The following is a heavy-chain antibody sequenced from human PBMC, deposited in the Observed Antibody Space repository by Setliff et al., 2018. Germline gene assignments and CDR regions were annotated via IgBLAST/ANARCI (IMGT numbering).Heavy chain of an antibody. D-gene: IGHD3-3*01. CDR3: ARGKTFFGAFIRAFDI. CDR1: GGSISSHY. V-gene: IGHV4-59*08. Sequence: SETLSLTCTVSGGSISSHYWNWIRQPPGKGLEWIGSIYYSGSTNYNPSLKSRVTISVDTSKNQFSLKLSSVTAADTAVYHCARGKTFFGAFIRAFDIWGQGRMVTVSS. J-gene: IGHJ3*02. CDR2: IYYSGST.